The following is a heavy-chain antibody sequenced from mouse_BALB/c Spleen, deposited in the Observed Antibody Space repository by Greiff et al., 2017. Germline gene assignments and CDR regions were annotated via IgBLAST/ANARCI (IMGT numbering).Heavy chain of an antibody. CDR2: INPGSGGT. CDR3: ARPSHYYGSSYAWFAY. J-gene: IGHJ3*01. D-gene: IGHD1-1*01. CDR1: GYAFTNYL. Sequence: QVQLQQSGAELVRPGTSVKVSCKASGYAFTNYLIEWVKQRPGQGLEWIGVINPGSGGTNYNEKFKGKATLTADKSSSTAYMQLSSLTSDDSAVYFCARPSHYYGSSYAWFAYWGQGTLVTVSA. V-gene: IGHV1-54*01.